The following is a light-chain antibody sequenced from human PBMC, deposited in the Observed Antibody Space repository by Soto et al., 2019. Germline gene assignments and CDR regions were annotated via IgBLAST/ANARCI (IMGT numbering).Light chain of an antibody. CDR2: KAF. V-gene: IGKV1-5*03. J-gene: IGKJ1*01. CDR3: QQYNSYPRT. CDR1: QSISSW. Sequence: DIQMTQSPSTLSASVGDRVTITCRASQSISSWLAWYQQKPGKAPKLLIYKAFSLESGVPSRFSGSGSGTEFTLTISSLQPDDFATYNCQQYNSYPRTFGQGTKVEIK.